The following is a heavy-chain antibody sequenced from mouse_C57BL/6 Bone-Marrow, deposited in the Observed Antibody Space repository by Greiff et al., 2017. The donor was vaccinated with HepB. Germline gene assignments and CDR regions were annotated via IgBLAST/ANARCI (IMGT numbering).Heavy chain of an antibody. CDR3: ARGGYDGSRAY. CDR1: GYAFTNYL. CDR2: INPGSGGT. Sequence: VQLQQSGAELVRPGTSVKVSCKASGYAFTNYLIEWVKQRPGQGLEWIGVINPGSGGTNYNEKFKGKATLTADKSSSTAYMQLSSLTSEDSAVYFCARGGYDGSRAYWGQGTLVTVSA. J-gene: IGHJ3*01. D-gene: IGHD1-1*01. V-gene: IGHV1-54*01.